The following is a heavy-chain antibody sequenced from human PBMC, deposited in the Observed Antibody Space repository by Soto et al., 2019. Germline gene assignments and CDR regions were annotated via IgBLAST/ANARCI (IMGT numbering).Heavy chain of an antibody. J-gene: IGHJ6*02. Sequence: QDQLVQSGAEVKKPGASVKISCEASGYTFTSHGISWVRQAPGQGLEWLGWISSYNSRTHYAQKVQGRVTMTTDTSKSTAYLDLRSLTFDDTAVYYCARARYCASPSCYKHYYYGMDTWGQGTTVTVSS. CDR3: ARARYCASPSCYKHYYYGMDT. V-gene: IGHV1-18*04. CDR2: ISSYNSRT. D-gene: IGHD2-2*02. CDR1: GYTFTSHG.